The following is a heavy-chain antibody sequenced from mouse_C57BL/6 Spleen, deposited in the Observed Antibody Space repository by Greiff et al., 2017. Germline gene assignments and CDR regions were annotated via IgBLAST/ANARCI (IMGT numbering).Heavy chain of an antibody. CDR2: IYPGDGDT. CDR1: GYAFSSSW. V-gene: IGHV1-82*01. CDR3: ARGGLRRGGFDY. Sequence: VKVVESGPELVKPGASVKISCKASGYAFSSSWMNWVKQRTGKGLEWIGRIYPGDGDTNYNGKFKGKATLTADKSSSTAYMQLSSLTSEDSAVYFCARGGLRRGGFDYWGQGTTLTVSS. J-gene: IGHJ2*01. D-gene: IGHD2-4*01.